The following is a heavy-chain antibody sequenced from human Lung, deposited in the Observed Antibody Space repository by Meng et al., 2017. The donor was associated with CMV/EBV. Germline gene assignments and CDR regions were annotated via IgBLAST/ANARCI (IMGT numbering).Heavy chain of an antibody. Sequence: SXTLSLXCTVSITSISAGGYCWGWIRQSPGKGLEWIASTYYGGNTHYNSSLKSRVTISIDTSKNQLSLRLSSVTAADTAIYHCARHLSNNFWSGYYVPPDFNYXGQGXLVTVSS. CDR1: ITSISAGGYC. CDR2: TYYGGNT. J-gene: IGHJ4*02. CDR3: ARHLSNNFWSGYYVPPDFNY. V-gene: IGHV4-39*01. D-gene: IGHD3-3*01.